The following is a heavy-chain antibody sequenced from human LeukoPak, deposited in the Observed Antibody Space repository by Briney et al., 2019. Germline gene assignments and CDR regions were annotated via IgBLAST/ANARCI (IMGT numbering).Heavy chain of an antibody. CDR1: GGSISSGSYY. D-gene: IGHD2-2*01. J-gene: IGHJ5*02. CDR3: ARLVPAAWWFDP. CDR2: IYTSGST. Sequence: SQTLSLTCTVSGGSISSGSYYWSWIRQPAGKGLEWIGRIYTSGSTNYNPSLKSRVTISVDTSKNQFSLKLSSVTAADTAVYYCARLVPAAWWFDPWGQGTLVTVSS. V-gene: IGHV4-61*02.